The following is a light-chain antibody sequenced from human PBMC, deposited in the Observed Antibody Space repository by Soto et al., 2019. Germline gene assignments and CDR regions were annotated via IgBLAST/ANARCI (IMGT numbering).Light chain of an antibody. CDR1: SSNSGAGYD. V-gene: IGLV1-40*01. CDR3: QSYDSSLSGSV. CDR2: GNT. J-gene: IGLJ3*02. Sequence: QSVLTQPPSVSGAPGQRVTISCTGSSSNSGAGYDVRWFQQLPGTAPKLLIFGNTNRPSGVPDRFSGSKSGTSASLAITGLQAEDEADYYCQSYDSSLSGSVFGGGTKVTVL.